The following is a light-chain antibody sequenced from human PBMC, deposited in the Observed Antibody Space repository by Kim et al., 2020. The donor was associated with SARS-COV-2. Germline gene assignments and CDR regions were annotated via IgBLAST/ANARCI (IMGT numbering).Light chain of an antibody. CDR1: SLRSYY. J-gene: IGLJ2*01. V-gene: IGLV3-19*01. Sequence: LGQTVRITCQGASLRSYYASWYQQKPGQAPVLVIYGKNNRPSGIPDRFSGSSSGNTASLTITGAQAEDEADYYCNSRDSSGNHLVFGGGTQLTVL. CDR3: NSRDSSGNHLV. CDR2: GKN.